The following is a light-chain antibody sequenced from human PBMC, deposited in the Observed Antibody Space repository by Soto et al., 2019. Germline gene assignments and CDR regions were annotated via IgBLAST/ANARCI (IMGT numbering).Light chain of an antibody. CDR2: GNN. CDR3: AAWDDSLNAYV. V-gene: IGLV1-44*01. Sequence: SAPSHAPSVAWTPGRRVTITCSGSSSNIGRNSVNWYQHLPGTAPKLLTHGNNHRPSGVPDRFSGSKSGTSASLAISGLQPEDEADYCCAAWDDSLNAYVFGDGTKVTAL. CDR1: SSNIGRNS. J-gene: IGLJ1*01.